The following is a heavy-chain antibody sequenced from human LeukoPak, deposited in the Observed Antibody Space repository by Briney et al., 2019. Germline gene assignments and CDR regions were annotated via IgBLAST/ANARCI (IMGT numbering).Heavy chain of an antibody. CDR3: ARDIARGYCTNGICYPHDY. J-gene: IGHJ4*02. CDR2: INTYNGDT. CDR1: GYTFASHG. V-gene: IGHV1-18*01. Sequence: ASVKVSCKASGYTFASHGISWVRQAPGQGLEWLGWINTYNGDTNYAQKIQGRVTVTTDKSTNTVYMEMRSLGSDDTAIYYCARDIARGYCTNGICYPHDYWGQGTPVTVSS. D-gene: IGHD2-8*01.